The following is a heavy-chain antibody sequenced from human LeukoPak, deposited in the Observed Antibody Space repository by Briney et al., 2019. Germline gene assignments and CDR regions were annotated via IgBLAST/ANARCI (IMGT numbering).Heavy chain of an antibody. J-gene: IGHJ6*03. Sequence: ASVKVSCKASGYTFTSYDINWVRQATGQGLEWMGWMNPNSGNTGYAQKFQGRVTMTRNTSISTAYMELSSLRSEDTAVYYCAAKTSGYSSSWYSDYYHYYMDVWGKGTTVTVSS. V-gene: IGHV1-8*01. CDR1: GYTFTSYD. CDR3: AAKTSGYSSSWYSDYYHYYMDV. D-gene: IGHD6-13*01. CDR2: MNPNSGNT.